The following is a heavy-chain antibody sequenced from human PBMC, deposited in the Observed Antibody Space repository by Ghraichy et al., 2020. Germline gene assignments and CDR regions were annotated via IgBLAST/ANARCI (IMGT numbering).Heavy chain of an antibody. Sequence: GESLNISCSASGFTFSSYAMHWVRQAPGKGLEYVSAISSNGGSTYYADSVKGRFTISRDNSKNTLYLQMSSLRAEDTAVYYCVKDGGYYYGSGSYWGFDYWGQGTLVTVSS. CDR2: ISSNGGST. CDR1: GFTFSSYA. J-gene: IGHJ4*02. CDR3: VKDGGYYYGSGSYWGFDY. D-gene: IGHD3-10*01. V-gene: IGHV3-64D*06.